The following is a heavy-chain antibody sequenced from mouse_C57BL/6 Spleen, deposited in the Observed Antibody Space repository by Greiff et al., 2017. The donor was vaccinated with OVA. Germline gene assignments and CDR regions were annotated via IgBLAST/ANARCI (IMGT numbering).Heavy chain of an antibody. D-gene: IGHD2-3*01. CDR3: AREDGYCDY. J-gene: IGHJ2*01. CDR2: INPGSGGT. CDR1: GYAFTNYL. V-gene: IGHV1-54*01. Sequence: QVQLQQSGAELVRPGTSVKVSCKASGYAFTNYLIEWVKQRPGQGLEWIGVINPGSGGTNYNEKFKGKATLTADKSSSTAYMQLSSLTSEDSAVYYCAREDGYCDYGGQGTTLTVSS.